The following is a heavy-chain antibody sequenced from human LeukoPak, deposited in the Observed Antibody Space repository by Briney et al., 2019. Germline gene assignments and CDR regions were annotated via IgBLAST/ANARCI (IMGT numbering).Heavy chain of an antibody. CDR2: IYRSGSA. D-gene: IGHD5-18*01. J-gene: IGHJ4*02. Sequence: PGGSLRLSCAASGFIVSDNHMSWVRQAPGKGLERVSFIYRSGSAHYADFVEGRFTISRDNSKNTLYLQMNSLRVEDTAVYYCARAYSYGFLDDWGQGTLVTVSS. V-gene: IGHV3-66*02. CDR1: GFIVSDNH. CDR3: ARAYSYGFLDD.